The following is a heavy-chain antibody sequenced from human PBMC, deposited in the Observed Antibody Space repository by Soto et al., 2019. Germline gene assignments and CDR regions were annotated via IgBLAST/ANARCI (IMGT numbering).Heavy chain of an antibody. Sequence: GGSLRLSCAASGFTFSNAWMNWVRQAPGKGLEWVGRIKSKTDGGTTDYAAPVKGRFTISRDDSKNTLYLQMNSLKTEDTAVYYCTTDRGRFLEWLSYPPEADYWGQGTLVTVSS. CDR1: GFTFSNAW. J-gene: IGHJ4*02. CDR2: IKSKTDGGTT. V-gene: IGHV3-15*07. D-gene: IGHD3-3*01. CDR3: TTDRGRFLEWLSYPPEADY.